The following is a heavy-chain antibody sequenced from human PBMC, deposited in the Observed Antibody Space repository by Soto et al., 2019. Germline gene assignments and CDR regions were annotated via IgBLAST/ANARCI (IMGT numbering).Heavy chain of an antibody. CDR1: GGTLSSYT. CDR3: ARDKGYCSGASCSDCDY. J-gene: IGHJ4*02. Sequence: QVQLVQSGAEVKKPGSSVKVSCKASGGTLSSYTFSWVRQAPGQGLEWMGRIIPNLGITNYAQKFKGRITMMVYKSTSSDYMERSRLRSEETAVYYCARDKGYCSGASCSDCDYWGQGTLVSVSS. D-gene: IGHD2-15*01. V-gene: IGHV1-69*08. CDR2: IIPNLGIT.